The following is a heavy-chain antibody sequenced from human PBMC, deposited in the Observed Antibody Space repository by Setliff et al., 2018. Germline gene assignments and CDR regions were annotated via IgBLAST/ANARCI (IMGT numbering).Heavy chain of an antibody. CDR3: APYYYDSSGYYYFPY. V-gene: IGHV1-2*06. Sequence: ASVKVSCKASGYTFTGYYMHWVRQAPGQGLEWMGRINPNSGGTNYAQKFQGRVTMTRDTSISTAYMELSRLRSDDTAVYYCAPYYYDSSGYYYFPYWGQGTLVTVPQ. D-gene: IGHD3-22*01. J-gene: IGHJ4*02. CDR2: INPNSGGT. CDR1: GYTFTGYY.